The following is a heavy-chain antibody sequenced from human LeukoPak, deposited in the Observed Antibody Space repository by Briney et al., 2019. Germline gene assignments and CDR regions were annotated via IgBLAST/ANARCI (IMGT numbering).Heavy chain of an antibody. V-gene: IGHV4-38-2*02. CDR1: GYSISSGYY. D-gene: IGHD5-12*01. J-gene: IGHJ4*02. CDR2: IYHSGST. Sequence: PSETLSLTCIVSGYSISSGYYWGWIRQPPGKGLEWIASIYHSGSTYYNPSLRSRVTISVDTSKNQFSLRLSSVTAADTALYYCARDRGGYMTIDYWGQGNLVIVSS. CDR3: ARDRGGYMTIDY.